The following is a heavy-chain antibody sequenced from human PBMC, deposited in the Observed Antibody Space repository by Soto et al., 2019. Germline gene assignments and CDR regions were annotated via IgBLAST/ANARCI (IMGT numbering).Heavy chain of an antibody. CDR3: ARARFNRSGSYYMFDY. CDR2: IYYSGST. Sequence: SETLSLTCTVSGGSISSGGYYWSWIRQHPGKGLEWIGYIYYSGSTYYNPSLKSRVTISVDTSKNQFSLKLSSVTAADTAVYYCARARFNRSGSYYMFDYWGQGTLVTVSS. J-gene: IGHJ4*02. D-gene: IGHD3-10*01. V-gene: IGHV4-31*03. CDR1: GGSISSGGYY.